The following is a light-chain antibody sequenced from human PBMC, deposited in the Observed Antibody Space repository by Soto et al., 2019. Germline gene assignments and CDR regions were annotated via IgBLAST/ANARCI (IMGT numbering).Light chain of an antibody. Sequence: QSALTQPGSVSGSLGQSITISCTGTSSDVGGYNYVSWYQQHPGKAPKLMIYEVSHRPSGVSNLFSGSKSVNTASLTISGLQADDEADYYCSSYTTGSTLFGGGTKLTVL. CDR1: SSDVGGYNY. CDR2: EVS. J-gene: IGLJ3*02. V-gene: IGLV2-14*01. CDR3: SSYTTGSTL.